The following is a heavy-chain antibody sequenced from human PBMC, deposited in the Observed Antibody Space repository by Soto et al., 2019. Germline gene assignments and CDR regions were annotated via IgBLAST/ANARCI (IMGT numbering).Heavy chain of an antibody. J-gene: IGHJ6*02. D-gene: IGHD3-16*01. CDR1: GYTFIRYG. V-gene: IGHV1-18*01. Sequence: QVQLAQSANEVKKPGASGRVSCKAAGYTFIRYGIAWVRQAPGQGLEWMGWISPYNDYTVYAQKFQGRVSMTADTSTSTVYVNLRGLKSDDTAVYYCARGGYYDNSWGKLSHYGLDVWGQGTSVSVSS. CDR2: ISPYNDYT. CDR3: ARGGYYDNSWGKLSHYGLDV.